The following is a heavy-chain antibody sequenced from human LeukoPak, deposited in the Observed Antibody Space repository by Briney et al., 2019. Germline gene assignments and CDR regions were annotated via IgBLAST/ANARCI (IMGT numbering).Heavy chain of an antibody. CDR2: IYYSGST. Sequence: PSETLSLTCTVSGGSISSSSYYWGWVRQPPGKGLVWNGSIYYSGSTYYNPSLKSRVTISVDTSKNQFSLKLSSVTAADTAVYYCARTPVVPEANFDYWGQGTLVTVSS. CDR1: GGSISSSSYY. V-gene: IGHV4-39*01. D-gene: IGHD2-2*01. CDR3: ARTPVVPEANFDY. J-gene: IGHJ4*02.